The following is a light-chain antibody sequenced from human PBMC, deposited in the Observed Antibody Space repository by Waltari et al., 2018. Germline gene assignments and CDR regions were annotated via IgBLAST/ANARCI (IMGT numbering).Light chain of an antibody. V-gene: IGKV1-39*01. Sequence: DIQMTQSPSSLSASVGDRDTITCRASQSVTNYVNWYQQKPGKAPTLLIYAASTLQRWVPLRFSGTGSGTDFTLTISSLEREDFATYYCKETYSTVPTFGQGTKLEIK. CDR1: QSVTNY. J-gene: IGKJ2*01. CDR3: KETYSTVPT. CDR2: AAS.